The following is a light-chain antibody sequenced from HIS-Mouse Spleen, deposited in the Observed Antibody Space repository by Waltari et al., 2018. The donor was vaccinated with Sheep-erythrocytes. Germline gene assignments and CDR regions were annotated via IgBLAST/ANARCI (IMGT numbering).Light chain of an antibody. Sequence: DIQLTQSPSFLSASVGDRVTITCRARQGISSYLAWYQQKPGKAPKLLIYAASTLQSGVPSRFSGSGSRTEFTLTINSLQPEDFATYYCQQLNSYPHTFGQGTKLEIK. CDR1: QGISSY. CDR3: QQLNSYPHT. J-gene: IGKJ2*01. V-gene: IGKV1-9*01. CDR2: AAS.